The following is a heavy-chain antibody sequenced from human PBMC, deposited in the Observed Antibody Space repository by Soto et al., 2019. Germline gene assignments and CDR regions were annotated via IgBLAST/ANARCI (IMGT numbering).Heavy chain of an antibody. CDR1: GGTFSSYT. V-gene: IGHV1-69*02. CDR3: ARGEPYYGSGSHEWGALGY. CDR2: IIPILGIA. Sequence: QVQLVQSGAEVKKPGSSVKVSCKASGGTFSSYTISWVRQAPGQGLEWMGRIIPILGIANYAQKFQGRVTITADKYTSQAIXELSSLRSEDTAVYYCARGEPYYGSGSHEWGALGYWGQGTLVTVSS. D-gene: IGHD3-10*01. J-gene: IGHJ4*02.